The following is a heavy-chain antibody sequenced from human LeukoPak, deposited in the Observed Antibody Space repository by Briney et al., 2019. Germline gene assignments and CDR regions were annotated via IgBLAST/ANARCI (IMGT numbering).Heavy chain of an antibody. CDR1: GGSISSGGYS. V-gene: IGHV4-30-2*01. D-gene: IGHD3-22*01. Sequence: SETLSLTCAVSGGSISSGGYSWSWIRQPPGKGLEWIGYIYHSGSTYYNPSLKSRVTIPVDRSKNQFSLKLSSVTAADTAVYYCARGGFGYYDSSGYLDYWGQGTLVTVSS. CDR3: ARGGFGYYDSSGYLDY. J-gene: IGHJ4*02. CDR2: IYHSGST.